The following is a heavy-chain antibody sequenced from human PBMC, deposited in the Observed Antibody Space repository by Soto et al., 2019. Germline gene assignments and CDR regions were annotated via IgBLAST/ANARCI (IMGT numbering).Heavy chain of an antibody. J-gene: IGHJ4*02. CDR1: GDAIYIGGYY. D-gene: IGHD5-12*01. CDR2: IYHTGKT. Sequence: SETLSLTCTVSGDAIYIGGYYWTWIRQHPGKGLEWIGYIYHTGKTYYNPSLESRLTMSIDRTRNQFSLKLSSVTAADMAVYYCARGGGYDSFDYWGQGVLVTVSS. CDR3: ARGGGYDSFDY. V-gene: IGHV4-30-2*01.